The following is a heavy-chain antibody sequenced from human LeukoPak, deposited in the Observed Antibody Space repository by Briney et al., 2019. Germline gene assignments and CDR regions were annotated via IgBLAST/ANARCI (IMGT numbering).Heavy chain of an antibody. Sequence: SETLSLTCAVSGGSISSGGYSWSWIRQPPGKGLEWIGYIYHSGSTYYNPSLKSRVTISVDRSKNQFSLKLSSVTAADTAVYYCARHPSYYYGSGSLSPEDIWGQGTMVTVSS. CDR2: IYHSGST. V-gene: IGHV4-30-2*01. CDR3: ARHPSYYYGSGSLSPEDI. CDR1: GGSISSGGYS. D-gene: IGHD3-10*01. J-gene: IGHJ3*02.